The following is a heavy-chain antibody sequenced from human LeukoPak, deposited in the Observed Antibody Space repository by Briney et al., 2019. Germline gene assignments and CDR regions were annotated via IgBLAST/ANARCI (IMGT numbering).Heavy chain of an antibody. CDR1: GYTFTSYY. J-gene: IGHJ4*02. Sequence: GASVKVSFKASGYTFTSYYMHWVRQAPGQGLEWMGIINPSGGSTSYAQKFQGRVTMTRDTSTSTVYMELSSLRSEDTAVYYCARDVGVCSSTSCYAGPIDYWGQGTLVTVSS. V-gene: IGHV1-46*01. CDR3: ARDVGVCSSTSCYAGPIDY. CDR2: INPSGGST. D-gene: IGHD2-2*01.